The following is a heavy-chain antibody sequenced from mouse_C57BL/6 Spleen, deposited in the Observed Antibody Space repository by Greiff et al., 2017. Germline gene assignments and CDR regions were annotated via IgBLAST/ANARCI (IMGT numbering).Heavy chain of an antibody. Sequence: EVQLVESGPGLVKPSQSLSLTCSVTGYSITSGYYWNWLRQFPGNKLEWMGYISYDGSNNYNPSLKNRISITRDTSKNQFFLKLNSVTTEDTATYYCARGDDGYYEDFDHWGQGTTLTVSS. V-gene: IGHV3-6*01. D-gene: IGHD2-3*01. CDR2: ISYDGSN. CDR3: ARGDDGYYEDFDH. CDR1: GYSITSGYY. J-gene: IGHJ2*01.